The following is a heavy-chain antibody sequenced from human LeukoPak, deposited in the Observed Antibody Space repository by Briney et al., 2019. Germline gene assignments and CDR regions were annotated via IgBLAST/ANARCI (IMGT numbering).Heavy chain of an antibody. J-gene: IGHJ4*02. Sequence: GGSLRLSCAASGFTFSTYAMSWVRQAPGKGLEWVAGVSAGGGRTYYVDSVKGRFTISRDNSKNTLYLQMNSLRVEDTALYYCAKKDGDYLGHPDYWGQGTLVTVSS. V-gene: IGHV3-23*01. CDR3: AKKDGDYLGHPDY. CDR1: GFTFSTYA. D-gene: IGHD4-17*01. CDR2: VSAGGGRT.